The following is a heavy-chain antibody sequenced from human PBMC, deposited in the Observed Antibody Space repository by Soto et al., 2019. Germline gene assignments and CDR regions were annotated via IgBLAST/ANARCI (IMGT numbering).Heavy chain of an antibody. J-gene: IGHJ6*02. CDR2: ISWDGGST. V-gene: IGHV3-43*01. D-gene: IGHD2-15*01. Sequence: GGSLRLSCAASGFTFDDYTMHWVRQAPGKGLEWVSLISWDGGSTYYADSVKGRFTISRDNSKNSLYLQMNSLRTEDSALYYCAKDIGRGSFYCYYGMDVWGQGSTVTV. CDR1: GFTFDDYT. CDR3: AKDIGRGSFYCYYGMDV.